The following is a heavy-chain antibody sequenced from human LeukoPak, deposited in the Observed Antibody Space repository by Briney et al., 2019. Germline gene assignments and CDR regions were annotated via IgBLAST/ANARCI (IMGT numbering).Heavy chain of an antibody. V-gene: IGHV3-23*01. J-gene: IGHJ5*02. CDR2: ISGSGGST. Sequence: GGSLRLSCAASGFTFSSYAMGWVRQAPGKGLEWVSVISGSGGSTYYADSVKGRFTISRDNSKTTLYLQMNSLRAEDTAVYYCARHDWFDPWGRGTLVTVSS. CDR3: ARHDWFDP. CDR1: GFTFSSYA.